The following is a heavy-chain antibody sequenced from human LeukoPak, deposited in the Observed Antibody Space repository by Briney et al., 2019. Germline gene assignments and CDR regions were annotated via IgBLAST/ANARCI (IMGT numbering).Heavy chain of an antibody. J-gene: IGHJ1*01. CDR3: ARELWDSWGIAAAGLQH. D-gene: IGHD6-13*01. CDR2: IKQDGSEK. Sequence: GGSLRLSCAASGFTFSSYWMSWVRQAPGKGLEWVANIKQDGSEKYYVDSVKGRFTISRDNAKNSLYLQMNSLRAEDTAVYYCARELWDSWGIAAAGLQHWGQGTLVTVSS. V-gene: IGHV3-7*01. CDR1: GFTFSSYW.